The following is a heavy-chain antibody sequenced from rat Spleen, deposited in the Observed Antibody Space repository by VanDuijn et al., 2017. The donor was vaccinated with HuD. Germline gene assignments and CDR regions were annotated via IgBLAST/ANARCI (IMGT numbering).Heavy chain of an antibody. CDR2: INSAGST. J-gene: IGHJ4*01. D-gene: IGHD1-3*01. Sequence: EVQLQESGPGLVKPSQSLSLTCSVTFYSITSSYKWTWIRKFPGNKLEWMGYINSAGSTNYNPSHKSRISITRDTSKNQFFLQVNSVTTEDTATYYCAKTTVAYYYVMDAWGQGASVTVSS. CDR3: AKTTVAYYYVMDA. CDR1: FYSITSSYK. V-gene: IGHV3-3*01.